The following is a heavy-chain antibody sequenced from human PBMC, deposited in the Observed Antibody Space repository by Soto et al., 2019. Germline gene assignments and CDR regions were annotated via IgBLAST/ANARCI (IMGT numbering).Heavy chain of an antibody. CDR3: AQRRGGYNWDDGYFDY. Sequence: QITLKESGPTLVKPTQTLTLTCSFSGFSISTSGVGVGWIRQPPGKALEWLAFTYWDDDNRYNPSLKSRLTVAKDTSKRLVVLLMTNMDPVDTATYYCAQRRGGYNWDDGYFDYWGQGTLVTVSS. CDR1: GFSISTSGVG. CDR2: TYWDDDN. D-gene: IGHD1-20*01. J-gene: IGHJ4*02. V-gene: IGHV2-5*02.